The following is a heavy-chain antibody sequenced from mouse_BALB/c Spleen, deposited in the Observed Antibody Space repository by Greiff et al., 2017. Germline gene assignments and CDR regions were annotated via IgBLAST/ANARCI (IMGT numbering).Heavy chain of an antibody. V-gene: IGHV1-69*02. CDR3: ARGYFDY. J-gene: IGHJ2*01. CDR1: GYTFTSYW. Sequence: QVQLKQPGAELVKPGAPVKLSCKASGYTFTSYWMNWVKQRPGRGLEWIGRIDPSDSETHYNQKFKDKATLTVDKSSSTAYIQLSSLTSEDSAVYYCARGYFDYWGQGTTLTVSS. CDR2: IDPSDSET.